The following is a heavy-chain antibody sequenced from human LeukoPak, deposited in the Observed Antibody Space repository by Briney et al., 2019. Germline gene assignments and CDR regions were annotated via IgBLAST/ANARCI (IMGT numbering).Heavy chain of an antibody. CDR1: GYTFTTYD. J-gene: IGHJ5*02. V-gene: IGHV1-8*01. CDR2: MNPNSGNT. Sequence: EASVKVSCKASGYTFTTYDINWVRQATGQGLEWMGWMNPNSGNTGYAQKFQGSVTMTRNTSISTAYMELSSLRSEDTAVYYCARGRGSGHKENWFDPWGQGTLVTVSS. CDR3: ARGRGSGHKENWFDP. D-gene: IGHD6-19*01.